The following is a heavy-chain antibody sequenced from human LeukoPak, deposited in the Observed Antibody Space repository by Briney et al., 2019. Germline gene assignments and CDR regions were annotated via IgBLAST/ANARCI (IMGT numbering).Heavy chain of an antibody. CDR2: INHDGTIR. CDR3: ARDVFSLGDS. V-gene: IGHV3-74*01. J-gene: IGHJ4*02. CDR1: GFTFGRYG. Sequence: GGSLRLSCAPSGFTFGRYGMHWVRHSPGKGLVWVSHINHDGTIRNYADSVKGRFTISRDIATLYLQMNSLGAEDTAVYYCARDVFSLGDSWDQGTLVTVSS. D-gene: IGHD2/OR15-2a*01.